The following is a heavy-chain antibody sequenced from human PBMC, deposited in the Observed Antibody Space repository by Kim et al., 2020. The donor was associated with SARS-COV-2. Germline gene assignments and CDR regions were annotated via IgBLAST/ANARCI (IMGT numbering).Heavy chain of an antibody. J-gene: IGHJ4*02. V-gene: IGHV3-48*02. CDR3: ARSVEYSFDY. Sequence: TIRHADYVKGRFTISRDNAKKLLYLQMNSLRDEDTAVYYCARSVEYSFDYWGQGTLVTVSS. D-gene: IGHD6-19*01. CDR2: TI.